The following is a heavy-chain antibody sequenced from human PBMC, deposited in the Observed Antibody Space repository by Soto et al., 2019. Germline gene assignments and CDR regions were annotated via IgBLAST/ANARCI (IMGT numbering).Heavy chain of an antibody. D-gene: IGHD3-3*01. CDR1: EYTFSEAC. V-gene: IGHV3-15*01. CDR2: INRKIDGETT. Sequence: GGTLRLSCVVFEYTFSEACMGWGRQAPGKGLEWVARINRKIDGETTGYAAPVEGRFTIARDDSKNTLYLQMSSLKIEDTAVYFCTADHWSWGQGTLVTVSS. CDR3: TADHWS. J-gene: IGHJ4*02.